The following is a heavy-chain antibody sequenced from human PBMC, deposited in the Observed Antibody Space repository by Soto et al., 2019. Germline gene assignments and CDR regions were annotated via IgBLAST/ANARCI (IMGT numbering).Heavy chain of an antibody. V-gene: IGHV3-30-3*02. D-gene: IGHD3-10*01. J-gene: IGHJ4*02. CDR3: AKKANSGPGSQYFDN. CDR1: GFTFSSYA. Sequence: QVQLVESGGGVVQPGRSLRLSCAASGFTFSSYAMHWVRQAPGKGLEWVAVISYDGSNKYYADSVKGRFTISRDNSKNTLYLQMNSLRAEDTAIYYCAKKANSGPGSQYFDNWGQGTLVTVSS. CDR2: ISYDGSNK.